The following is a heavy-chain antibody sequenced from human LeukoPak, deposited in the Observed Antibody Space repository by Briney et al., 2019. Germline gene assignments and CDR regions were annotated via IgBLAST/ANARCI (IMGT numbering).Heavy chain of an antibody. CDR1: GGSISGYY. CDR2: IYYSGSS. CDR3: AGRLTYSYAIDY. Sequence: PSETLSLTCTVSGGSISGYYWNWIRQPPGKGLEWIGHIYYSGSSSYNPSLSSRVTMSVDTSKNQFSLRLSSVTAADTAMYYCAGRLTYSYAIDYWGQGTLVTVSS. D-gene: IGHD5-18*01. V-gene: IGHV4-59*01. J-gene: IGHJ4*02.